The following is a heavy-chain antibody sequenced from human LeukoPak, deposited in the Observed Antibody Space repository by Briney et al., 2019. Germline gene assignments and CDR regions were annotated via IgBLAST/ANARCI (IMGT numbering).Heavy chain of an antibody. J-gene: IGHJ5*02. CDR1: GGSISSSSYY. V-gene: IGHV4-39*01. Sequence: PSETLSLTCTVSGGSISSSSYYWGWIRQPPGKGLEWIGSIYYSGSTYYNPSLKSRVTISVDTSKNQFSLKLSSVTAADTAVYSCARHILGYCSSTSCLPRPNWFDPWGQGTLVTVSS. CDR3: ARHILGYCSSTSCLPRPNWFDP. D-gene: IGHD2-2*01. CDR2: IYYSGST.